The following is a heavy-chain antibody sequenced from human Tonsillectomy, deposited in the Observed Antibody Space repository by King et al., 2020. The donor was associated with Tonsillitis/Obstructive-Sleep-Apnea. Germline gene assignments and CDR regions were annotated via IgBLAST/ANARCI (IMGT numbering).Heavy chain of an antibody. J-gene: IGHJ5*02. CDR1: GFTVSSNY. CDR3: ARLLTGYNWFDP. CDR2: IYSGGST. Sequence: VQLVQSGGGLIQPGGSLRLSCAASGFTVSSNYMSWVRQAPGKGLEWVSVIYSGGSTFYADSVKGRFTISRDNSKNTLYLQMNSLGAEDTAVYYCARLLTGYNWFDPWGQGTLVTVSS. V-gene: IGHV3-53*01. D-gene: IGHD7-27*01.